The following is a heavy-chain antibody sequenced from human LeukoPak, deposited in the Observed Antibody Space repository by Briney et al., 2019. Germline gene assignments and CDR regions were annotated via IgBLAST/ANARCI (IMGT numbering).Heavy chain of an antibody. D-gene: IGHD3-10*01. J-gene: IGHJ4*02. Sequence: PSETLSLTCTFSRGSISSYYWSWIRQPPGKGLEWIGYVYYSGSANYNPSLKSRVTISVDTSKSQFSLKLSSVTAADTAVYYCARHEKLGQFDYWGQGTLVTVSS. V-gene: IGHV4-59*08. CDR1: RGSISSYY. CDR3: ARHEKLGQFDY. CDR2: VYYSGSA.